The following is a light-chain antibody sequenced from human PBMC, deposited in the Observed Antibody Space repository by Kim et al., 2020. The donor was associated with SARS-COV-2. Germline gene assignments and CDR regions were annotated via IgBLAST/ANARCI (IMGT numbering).Light chain of an antibody. Sequence: SPGDRATVSCRPRQNVPHSQLPWYQHKPGQAPRLLIYGTSTRATGIPDRFRGTGSGTDFTLTIDRLGPEDFAVFYCHQYGNSPFTFGQGTKLEI. V-gene: IGKV3-20*01. CDR3: HQYGNSPFT. J-gene: IGKJ2*01. CDR2: GTS. CDR1: QNVPHSQ.